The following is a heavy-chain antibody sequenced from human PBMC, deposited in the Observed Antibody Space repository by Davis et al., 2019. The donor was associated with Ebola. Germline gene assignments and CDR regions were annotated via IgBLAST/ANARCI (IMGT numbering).Heavy chain of an antibody. V-gene: IGHV3-48*03. CDR3: AREGTGYCSGGSCYIRFYYGMDV. Sequence: GESLKISCAASGFTFSSYEMNWVRQAPGKGLEWVSYISSSGSTIYYADSVKGRFTISRDNAKNSLYLQMNSLRAEDTAVYYCAREGTGYCSGGSCYIRFYYGMDVWGQGTTVTVSS. J-gene: IGHJ6*02. CDR1: GFTFSSYE. D-gene: IGHD2-15*01. CDR2: ISSSGSTI.